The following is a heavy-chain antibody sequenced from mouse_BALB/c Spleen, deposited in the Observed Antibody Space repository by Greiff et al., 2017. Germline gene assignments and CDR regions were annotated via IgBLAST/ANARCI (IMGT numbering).Heavy chain of an antibody. Sequence: VQLKESGAELVKPGASVKLSCTASGFNIKDTYMHWVKQRPEQGLEWIGRIDPANGNTKYDPKFQGKATITADTSSNTAYLQLSSLTSEDTAVYYCARGPSYWYFDVWGAGTTVTVSS. CDR2: IDPANGNT. D-gene: IGHD2-10*02. CDR1: GFNIKDTY. J-gene: IGHJ1*01. V-gene: IGHV14-3*02. CDR3: ARGPSYWYFDV.